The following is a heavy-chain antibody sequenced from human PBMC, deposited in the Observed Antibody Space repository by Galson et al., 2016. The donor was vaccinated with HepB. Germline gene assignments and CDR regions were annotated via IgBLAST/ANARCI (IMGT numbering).Heavy chain of an antibody. D-gene: IGHD4-17*01. V-gene: IGHV4-39*01. CDR2: IYYIGST. CDR1: GGSISRSSYY. CDR3: ARYGDLHDAFDI. J-gene: IGHJ3*02. Sequence: SETLSLTCSVSGGSISRSSYYWGWIRQPPGKGLEWIGSIYYIGSTSYNPYPQTRVTIFVDTSKNQFSLKLSSVTAADTAVYYCARYGDLHDAFDIWGQGTMVTVSS.